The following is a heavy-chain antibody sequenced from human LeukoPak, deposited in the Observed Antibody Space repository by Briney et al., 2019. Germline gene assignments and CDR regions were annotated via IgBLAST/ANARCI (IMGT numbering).Heavy chain of an antibody. CDR2: ISSNGGST. D-gene: IGHD6-13*01. Sequence: GGSLRLSCAASGFTFSSYAMHWVRQAPGKGLEYVSAISSNGGSTYYANSVKGRFTISRDNSKNTLYLQMGSLRAEDMAVYYCARVLGVAAASFDPWGQGTLVTVSS. V-gene: IGHV3-64*01. CDR1: GFTFSSYA. CDR3: ARVLGVAAASFDP. J-gene: IGHJ5*02.